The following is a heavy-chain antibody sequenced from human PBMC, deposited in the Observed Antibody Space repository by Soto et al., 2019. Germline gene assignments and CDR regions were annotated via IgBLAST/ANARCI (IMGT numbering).Heavy chain of an antibody. CDR3: ARGPTTVPSPRYYYYYYMDV. CDR2: MNPNSGNT. CDR1: GYTFTSYD. V-gene: IGHV1-8*01. D-gene: IGHD4-4*01. Sequence: ASVKVSCKASGYTFTSYDINWVRQATGQGLEWMGWMNPNSGNTGYAQKFQGRVTMTRNTSISTAYMELSSLRSEDTAVYYCARGPTTVPSPRYYYYYYMDVWGKGTTVTVSS. J-gene: IGHJ6*03.